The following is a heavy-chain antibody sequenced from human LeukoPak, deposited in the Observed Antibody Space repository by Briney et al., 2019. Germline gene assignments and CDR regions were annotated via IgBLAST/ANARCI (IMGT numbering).Heavy chain of an antibody. CDR3: ARQEGYSSSWYIWFNWFDP. D-gene: IGHD6-13*01. J-gene: IGHJ5*02. CDR1: GYSFTSYW. Sequence: GESLKISCKGSGYSFTSYWIGWVRQMPGKGLEWMGIIYPGDSDTTYSPSFQGQVTISADKSISTAYLQWSSLKASDTAMYYCARQEGYSSSWYIWFNWFDPWGQGTLVTVSS. CDR2: IYPGDSDT. V-gene: IGHV5-51*01.